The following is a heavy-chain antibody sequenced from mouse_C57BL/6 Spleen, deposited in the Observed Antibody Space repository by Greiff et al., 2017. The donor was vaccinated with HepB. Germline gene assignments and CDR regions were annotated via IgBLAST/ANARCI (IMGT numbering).Heavy chain of an antibody. J-gene: IGHJ4*01. CDR2: INYDGSST. V-gene: IGHV5-16*01. Sequence: EVMLVGSEGGLVQPGSSMKLSCTASGFTFSDYYMAWVRQVPEKGLEWVANINYDGSSTYYLDSLKSRFIISRDNAKNILYLQMSSLKSEDTATYYCARDGAYGSTYYAMDYWGQGTSVTVSS. D-gene: IGHD1-1*01. CDR1: GFTFSDYY. CDR3: ARDGAYGSTYYAMDY.